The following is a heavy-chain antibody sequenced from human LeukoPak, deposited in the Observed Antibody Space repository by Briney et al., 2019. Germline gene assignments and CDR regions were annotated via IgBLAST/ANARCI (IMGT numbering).Heavy chain of an antibody. CDR1: GYTFIRNG. CDR3: TREESIGRYQFLHDY. V-gene: IGHV1-18*01. D-gene: IGHD1-26*01. Sequence: ASVKVSCKASGYTFIRNGISWVRQAPGQGLEWMGWISPYNENRKYLQKLQGRVTLTTDTSTSTAYMELRSLTSDDTAVYYCTREESIGRYQFLHDYWAREPWSPSPQ. J-gene: IGHJ4*02. CDR2: ISPYNENR.